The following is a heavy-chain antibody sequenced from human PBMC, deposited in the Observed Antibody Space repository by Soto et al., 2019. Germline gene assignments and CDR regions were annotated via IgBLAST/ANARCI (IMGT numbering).Heavy chain of an antibody. J-gene: IGHJ4*02. CDR3: ARRAKLTGGAGFYFDY. Sequence: PGESLKISCKGSGYSFSTYWIGWVRQMPGKGLEWMGMIYPGDSDTKYSPSFQGQVTISADKSISTAYLQWSSPKASDTAMYYCARRAKLTGGAGFYFDYWGQGTLVTVSS. D-gene: IGHD7-27*01. V-gene: IGHV5-51*01. CDR1: GYSFSTYW. CDR2: IYPGDSDT.